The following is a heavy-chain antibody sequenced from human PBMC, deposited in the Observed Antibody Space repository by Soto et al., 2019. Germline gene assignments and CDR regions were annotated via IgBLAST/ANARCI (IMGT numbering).Heavy chain of an antibody. CDR1: GGSISSGGYY. V-gene: IGHV4-31*03. CDR2: IYYSGST. Sequence: SETLSLTCTVSGGSISSGGYYWSWIRQHPGKGLEWIGYIYYSGSTYYNPSLKSRVTISVDTSKNQFSLKLSSVTAADTAVYYCARAPFPVYSNEGHWFDPWGQGTLVTVSS. J-gene: IGHJ5*02. CDR3: ARAPFPVYSNEGHWFDP. D-gene: IGHD4-4*01.